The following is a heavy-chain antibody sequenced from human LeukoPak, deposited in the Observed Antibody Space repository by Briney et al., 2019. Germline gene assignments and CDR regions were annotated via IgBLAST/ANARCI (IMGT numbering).Heavy chain of an antibody. CDR1: GYTFTSYG. D-gene: IGHD3-3*01. CDR3: ARSAYDFWSATTAGDY. J-gene: IGHJ4*02. Sequence: ASVKVSCKASGYTFTSYGISWVGQAPGQGLEWMGWISAYNGNTNYAQKLQGRVTMTTDTSTSTAYMELRSLRSDDTAVYYCARSAYDFWSATTAGDYWGQGTLVTVSS. CDR2: ISAYNGNT. V-gene: IGHV1-18*01.